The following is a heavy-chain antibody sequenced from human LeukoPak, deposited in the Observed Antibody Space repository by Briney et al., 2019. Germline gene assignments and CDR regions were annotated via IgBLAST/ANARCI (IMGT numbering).Heavy chain of an antibody. Sequence: PSGTLSLTCAVSGDSMRSSNWWIWVRQAPRKGLEWIGEISHRGSTNYNPSLKSRVTISIDKSKNQFSLKVTSVTAADTAVYYCARVSSRYGRPPGMDVWGKGTTVTVSS. CDR3: ARVSSRYGRPPGMDV. CDR1: GDSMRSSNW. J-gene: IGHJ6*03. CDR2: ISHRGST. D-gene: IGHD3-9*01. V-gene: IGHV4-4*02.